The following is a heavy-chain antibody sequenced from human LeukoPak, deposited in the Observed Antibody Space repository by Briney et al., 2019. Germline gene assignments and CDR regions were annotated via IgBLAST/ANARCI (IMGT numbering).Heavy chain of an antibody. CDR3: AKNMGRGVYDIDV. CDR1: GFIFSSYG. Sequence: PGGSLRLSCAASGFIFSSYGMHWVRQAPGKGLEWVAVISYDGSNKYYADSVKGRFTISRDNSKNTLYLQMNSLKAEDTAVYYCAKNMGRGVYDIDVWGQGTPVTVSS. J-gene: IGHJ6*02. D-gene: IGHD3-10*01. V-gene: IGHV3-30*18. CDR2: ISYDGSNK.